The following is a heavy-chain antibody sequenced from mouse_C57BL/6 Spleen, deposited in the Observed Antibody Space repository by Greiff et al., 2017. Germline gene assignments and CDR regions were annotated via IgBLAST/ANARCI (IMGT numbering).Heavy chain of an antibody. CDR2: IDPSDSET. V-gene: IGHV1-52*01. D-gene: IGHD2-3*01. CDR1: GYTFTSSW. CDR3: ASGDGYYRFAC. Sequence: QVQLQQPGAELVRPGSSVKLSCKASGYTFTSSWMHWVKQRPIQGLEWIGNIDPSDSETHYNQKFKDKATVTVDKSSSTAYMQLSSLTSEDSAVYYCASGDGYYRFACWGQGTLVTVAA. J-gene: IGHJ3*01.